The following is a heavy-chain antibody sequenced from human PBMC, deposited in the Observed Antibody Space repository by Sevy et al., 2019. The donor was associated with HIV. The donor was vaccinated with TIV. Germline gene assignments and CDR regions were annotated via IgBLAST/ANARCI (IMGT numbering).Heavy chain of an antibody. CDR2: INGDGSST. D-gene: IGHD4-4*01. Sequence: GGSLRLSCAASGFTFSTYWMHWVRQAPGKGLVWVSRINGDGSSTTYADSVKGRFTISRGNAKNTLYLQMNSLRAEDTAVYYCAREATRRPAVTEYWGQGTLVTVSS. J-gene: IGHJ4*02. CDR1: GFTFSTYW. CDR3: AREATRRPAVTEY. V-gene: IGHV3-74*01.